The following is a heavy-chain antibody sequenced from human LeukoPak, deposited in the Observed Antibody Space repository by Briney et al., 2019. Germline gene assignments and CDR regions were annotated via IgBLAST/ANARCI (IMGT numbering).Heavy chain of an antibody. J-gene: IGHJ4*02. CDR3: ARDSADIVVVPAAMRRFDY. Sequence: ASVKVSCKASGGTFSSYAISWVRQAPGQGLERMGRIIPIFGTANYAQKFQGRVTITTDESTSTAYMELSSLRSEDTAVYYCARDSADIVVVPAAMRRFDYWGQGTLVTVSS. CDR1: GGTFSSYA. D-gene: IGHD2-2*01. V-gene: IGHV1-69*05. CDR2: IIPIFGTA.